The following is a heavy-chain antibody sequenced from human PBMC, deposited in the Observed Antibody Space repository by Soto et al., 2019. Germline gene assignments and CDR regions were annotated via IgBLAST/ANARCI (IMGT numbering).Heavy chain of an antibody. CDR1: GFTFSSYA. V-gene: IGHV3-23*01. Sequence: GGSLRLSCAASGFTFSSYAMSWVRQAPGKGLEWVSVIRSSGDRTYYADSVKGRFTISRDNSKNTLYMQMNSLRAEDTAVYYCAKQQGPGTPYYYAMNVWGQGTTVTV. J-gene: IGHJ6*02. CDR3: AKQQGPGTPYYYAMNV. D-gene: IGHD1-1*01. CDR2: IRSSGDRT.